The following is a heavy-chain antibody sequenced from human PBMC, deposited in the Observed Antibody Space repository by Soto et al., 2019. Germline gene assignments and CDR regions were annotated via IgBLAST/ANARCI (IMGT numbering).Heavy chain of an antibody. CDR3: AKDGGFLTYNMDV. J-gene: IGHJ6*02. Sequence: GGSLRLSCAASGFSFSNYAMDWVRQAPGKGLEWVSVISGSGGAAYYADSVKGRFTISRDNSKNTLYLQMNSLRAEDTALYYCAKDGGFLTYNMDVWGQGTTVTVSS. V-gene: IGHV3-23*01. CDR2: ISGSGGAA. D-gene: IGHD3-3*01. CDR1: GFSFSNYA.